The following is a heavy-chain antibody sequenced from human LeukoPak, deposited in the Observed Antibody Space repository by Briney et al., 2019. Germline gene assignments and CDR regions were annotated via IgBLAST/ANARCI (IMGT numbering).Heavy chain of an antibody. CDR3: ARHKGTVVAPFDY. CDR2: FYYTGTT. D-gene: IGHD4-23*01. J-gene: IGHJ4*02. Sequence: SETLSLTCIVSGGSISSSGCYWGWIRQPPGKGLEWIGSFYYTGTTYYNPSLKSRVTISGDMSKNQFSLKLSSVTAPDTAVYYCARHKGTVVAPFDYWGQGTLVTVSS. V-gene: IGHV4-39*01. CDR1: GGSISSSGCY.